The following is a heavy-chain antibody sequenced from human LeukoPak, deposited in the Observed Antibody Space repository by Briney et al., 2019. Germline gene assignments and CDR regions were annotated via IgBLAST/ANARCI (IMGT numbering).Heavy chain of an antibody. CDR1: GGSISSYY. CDR2: IYYSGST. Sequence: MSSETLSLTCTVSGGSISSYYWSWIRQPPGKGLEWIGYIYYSGSTNYNPSLKSRVTISVDTSKNQFSLKLSSVTAADTAVYYCARHPRSAHYYDSSGYTYYFDYWGQGTLVTVSS. CDR3: ARHPRSAHYYDSSGYTYYFDY. D-gene: IGHD3-22*01. V-gene: IGHV4-59*08. J-gene: IGHJ4*02.